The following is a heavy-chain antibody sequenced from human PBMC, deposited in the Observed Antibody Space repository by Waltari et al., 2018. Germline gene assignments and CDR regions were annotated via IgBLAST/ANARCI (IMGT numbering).Heavy chain of an antibody. V-gene: IGHV1-2*02. CDR1: GYTSTGSS. CDR2: VNPNSGAT. Sequence: QAQLVQSGPEVKTPGASVKVSCQASGYTSTGSSIHWVRQAPGQGLQWVGYVNPNSGATKYGKNLKGRVTMSRDTSISAIYMQLTSLRSDDTAVYFCARATHYNWNDVASYFYYMDVWGTGTTITVSS. J-gene: IGHJ6*03. D-gene: IGHD1-20*01. CDR3: ARATHYNWNDVASYFYYMDV.